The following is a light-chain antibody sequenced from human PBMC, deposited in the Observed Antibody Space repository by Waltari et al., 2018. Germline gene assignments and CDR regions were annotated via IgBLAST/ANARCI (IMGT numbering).Light chain of an antibody. V-gene: IGLV1-40*01. CDR1: RSNIGAGYD. CDR3: QSFDNSLSGVV. J-gene: IGLJ2*01. CDR2: DNR. Sequence: QSVLTQPPSVSGAPGQRVTISCTGSRSNIGAGYDVHWYQQLPGTAPKLLIYDNRSRPSGVPDRFSGSKSGTSASLAITGPQAEDEAAYYCQSFDNSLSGVVFGGGTKLTVL.